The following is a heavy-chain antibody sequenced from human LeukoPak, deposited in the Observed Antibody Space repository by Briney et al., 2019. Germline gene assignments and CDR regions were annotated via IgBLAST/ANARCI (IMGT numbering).Heavy chain of an antibody. CDR1: GGSISSGSYY. D-gene: IGHD3-3*01. J-gene: IGHJ6*03. V-gene: IGHV4-61*02. Sequence: PSETLSLTCTVSGGSISSGSYYWSWIRQPAGKGLEWIGRIYTSGSTNYNPSLKSRVTISVDTSKNQFSLKLSSVTAADTAVYYCAREPILNYDFYPLGSYYYMDVWGKGTTVTVSS. CDR2: IYTSGST. CDR3: AREPILNYDFYPLGSYYYMDV.